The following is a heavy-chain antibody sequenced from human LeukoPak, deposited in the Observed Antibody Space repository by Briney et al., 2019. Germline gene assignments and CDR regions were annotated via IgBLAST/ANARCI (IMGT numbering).Heavy chain of an antibody. CDR2: ISGSGGST. CDR3: AKAFGTNGYFQLPIDF. J-gene: IGHJ4*02. Sequence: GGSLRLSCAASGFTFSSSAMSWVRQAPGKGLEWVSGISGSGGSTYYADSVKGRFTISRDNSKNTLYLQMNSLRAEDTAIYYCAKAFGTNGYFQLPIDFWGQGTLVTVSS. V-gene: IGHV3-23*01. CDR1: GFTFSSSA. D-gene: IGHD2-8*01.